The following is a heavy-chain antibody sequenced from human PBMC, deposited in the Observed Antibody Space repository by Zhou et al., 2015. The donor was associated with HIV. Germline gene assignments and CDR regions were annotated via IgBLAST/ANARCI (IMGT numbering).Heavy chain of an antibody. CDR2: ISYDGSNK. CDR3: ARGGRIYCSGGSCYSGGFTP. D-gene: IGHD2-15*01. J-gene: IGHJ5*02. V-gene: IGHV3-30*14. CDR1: GFTFSSYA. Sequence: QVQLVESGGGVVQPGRSLRLSCAASGFTFSSYAMHWVRQAPGKGLEWVAVISYDGSNKYYADSVKGRFTISRDNSKNTLYLQMNSLRAEDTAVYYCARGGRIYCSGGSCYSGGFTPWGQGTLVTVSS.